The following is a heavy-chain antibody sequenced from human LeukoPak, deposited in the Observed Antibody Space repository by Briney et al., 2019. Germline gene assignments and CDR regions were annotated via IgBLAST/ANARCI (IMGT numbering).Heavy chain of an antibody. CDR3: AAESFWSGYEHYYYGMDV. J-gene: IGHJ6*02. CDR2: IYSGGST. V-gene: IGHV3-53*01. D-gene: IGHD3-3*01. Sequence: PGGSLRLSCAASGFTVSSNYMSWVRQAPGKGLEWVSVIYSGGSTYYADSVKGRFTISRDNSKNTLYLQMNSLRAEDTAVYYCAAESFWSGYEHYYYGMDVWGQGTTVTVSS. CDR1: GFTVSSNY.